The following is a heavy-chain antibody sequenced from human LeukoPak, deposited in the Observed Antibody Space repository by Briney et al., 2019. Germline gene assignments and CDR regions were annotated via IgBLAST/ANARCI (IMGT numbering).Heavy chain of an antibody. CDR3: ARKGGYGLDFDY. D-gene: IGHD5-18*01. CDR2: ISSSGSTI. J-gene: IGHJ4*02. Sequence: GGSLRLSCAASGFTFRSFEMNWGRQAPGQGLEWFSYISSSGSTIYYAEFVKGRFTISRDNAKNSLYLQMNSLRAEDTAVYYCARKGGYGLDFDYWGQGVLVTVSS. V-gene: IGHV3-48*03. CDR1: GFTFRSFE.